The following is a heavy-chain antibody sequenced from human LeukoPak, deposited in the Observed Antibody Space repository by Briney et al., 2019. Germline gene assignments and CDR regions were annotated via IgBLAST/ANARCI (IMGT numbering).Heavy chain of an antibody. CDR3: ARDLGITGTDYYYYMDV. CDR1: GGSISSYY. CDR2: IYTSGST. D-gene: IGHD1-20*01. J-gene: IGHJ6*03. Sequence: SETLSLTCTVSGGSISSYYWSWIRQPAGKGLEWIGRIYTSGSTNYNPSLKSRVTMSVDTSKNQFSLKLSSVTAADTAVYYCARDLGITGTDYYYYMDVWGKGTTVTVSS. V-gene: IGHV4-4*07.